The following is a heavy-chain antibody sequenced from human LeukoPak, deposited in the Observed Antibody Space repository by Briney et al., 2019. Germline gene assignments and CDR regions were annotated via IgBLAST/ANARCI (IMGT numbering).Heavy chain of an antibody. Sequence: GVSLRLSCAASGFTVSAYAMAWVRQAPDKGLEWVALIWYDGSNRYYVDSVRGRFTISRDNSKNTLYLQMTSLRAEDTAIYYCAGDRKSGNFLGEFDHWGQGTLVTVSS. CDR2: IWYDGSNR. J-gene: IGHJ5*02. CDR1: GFTVSAYA. V-gene: IGHV3-33*07. D-gene: IGHD1-26*01. CDR3: AGDRKSGNFLGEFDH.